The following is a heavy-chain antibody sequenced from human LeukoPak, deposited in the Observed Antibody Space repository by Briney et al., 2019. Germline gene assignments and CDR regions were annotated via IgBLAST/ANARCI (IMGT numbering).Heavy chain of an antibody. V-gene: IGHV4-34*01. CDR2: INHSGST. Sequence: SETLSLTCAVYGGSFSGYYWSWIRQPPGKGLEWIGEINHSGSTNYNPSLKSRVTISVDTSKSQFSLKLSSVTAADTAVYYCARGRRYCSSTSCSNWFDPWGQGTLVTVSS. CDR1: GGSFSGYY. J-gene: IGHJ5*02. D-gene: IGHD2-2*01. CDR3: ARGRRYCSSTSCSNWFDP.